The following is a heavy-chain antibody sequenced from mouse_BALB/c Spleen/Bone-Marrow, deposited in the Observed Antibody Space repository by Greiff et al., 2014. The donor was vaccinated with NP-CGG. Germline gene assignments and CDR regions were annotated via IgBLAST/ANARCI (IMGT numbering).Heavy chain of an antibody. V-gene: IGHV1-12*01. Sequence: LQQSGAELVKPGASMKMSCKASGYTFTSYNLHWIKQTPGQGLEWIGAIYPGNGDTSYNQRFKGKATLITDKSSNTAYMQLSSLTSEDSAVYYCAREGRSHFDHWGQGSTLTVSS. J-gene: IGHJ2*01. CDR3: AREGRSHFDH. CDR2: IYPGNGDT. CDR1: GYTFTSYN.